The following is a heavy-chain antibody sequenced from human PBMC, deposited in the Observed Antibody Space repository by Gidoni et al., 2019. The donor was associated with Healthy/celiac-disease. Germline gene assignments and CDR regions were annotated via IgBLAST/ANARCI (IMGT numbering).Heavy chain of an antibody. CDR1: GFTFADYG. CDR3: ARVVAHDYVWGSYRSKDYYYGMDV. CDR2: INWKGGST. D-gene: IGHD3-16*02. Sequence: EVQLVESGGGVVRPGGSLRLSCADSGFTFADYGMRWVLQAPGKGLEWVSGINWKGGSTGYADSVKGRCTISRDNAKNSLYLQMNSLRAEDTALYHCARVVAHDYVWGSYRSKDYYYGMDVWGQGTTVTVSS. V-gene: IGHV3-20*01. J-gene: IGHJ6*02.